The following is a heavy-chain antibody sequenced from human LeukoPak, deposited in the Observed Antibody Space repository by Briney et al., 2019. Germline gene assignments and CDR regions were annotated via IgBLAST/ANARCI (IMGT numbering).Heavy chain of an antibody. V-gene: IGHV1-46*01. D-gene: IGHD3-10*01. CDR2: INPSGGST. CDR3: ARDRDYYGSGSFYLDY. Sequence: ASVKVSCKASGYTFTSYYLHWVRQAPGQGLEWMGIINPSGGSTSYAQKFQGRVTMTRDTSTSTVYMELSSLRSEDTAVCYCARDRDYYGSGSFYLDYWGQGTLVTVSS. J-gene: IGHJ4*02. CDR1: GYTFTSYY.